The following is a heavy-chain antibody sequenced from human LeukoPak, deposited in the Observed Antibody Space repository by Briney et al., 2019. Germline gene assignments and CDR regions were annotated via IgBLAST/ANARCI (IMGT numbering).Heavy chain of an antibody. CDR3: ARPYSRSSIDGFDI. J-gene: IGHJ3*02. D-gene: IGHD6-6*01. V-gene: IGHV1-2*02. CDR2: INPDRGDS. CDR1: GYTLTELS. Sequence: ASVKVSCKVSGYTLTELSMHWVRQAPGKGLEWMGWINPDRGDSNFEQKFQGRISMTRDTPISTAYLELSSLTSDDTALYYCARPYSRSSIDGFDIWGQGTMVTVSS.